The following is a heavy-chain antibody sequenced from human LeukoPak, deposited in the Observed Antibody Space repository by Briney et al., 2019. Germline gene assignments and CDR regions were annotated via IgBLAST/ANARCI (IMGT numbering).Heavy chain of an antibody. D-gene: IGHD5-12*01. CDR3: AKDDAGGYEILGGLFDY. CDR1: GFTFSSYA. V-gene: IGHV3-23*01. Sequence: PGGSLRLSCAASGFTFSSYAMSWVRQAPGKGLEWVSGISGSGGSTYYADSVKGRFTISRDNSKNTLYLQMNSLRAEDTAVYYCAKDDAGGYEILGGLFDYWGQGTLVTVSS. J-gene: IGHJ4*02. CDR2: ISGSGGST.